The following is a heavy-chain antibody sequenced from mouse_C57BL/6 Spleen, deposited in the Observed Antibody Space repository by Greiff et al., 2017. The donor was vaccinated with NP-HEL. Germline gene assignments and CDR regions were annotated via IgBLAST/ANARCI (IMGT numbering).Heavy chain of an antibody. D-gene: IGHD1-1*01. Sequence: EVKLQESGPGMVKPSQSLSLTCTVTGYSITSGYDWHWIRHFPGNKLEWIGYISYSGSTNYNPSLKSRISITHDTSKNHFFLKLNSVTTDDTATYYCARGTPLYYGSSYGYFDYWGQGTTLTVSS. V-gene: IGHV3-1*01. CDR3: ARGTPLYYGSSYGYFDY. CDR1: GYSITSGYD. CDR2: ISYSGST. J-gene: IGHJ2*01.